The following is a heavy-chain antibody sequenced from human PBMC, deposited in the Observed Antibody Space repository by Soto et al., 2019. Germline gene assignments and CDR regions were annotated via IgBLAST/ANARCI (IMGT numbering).Heavy chain of an antibody. CDR1: GFTFGPFW. CDR2: INSDGSTI. Sequence: PGGSLRLSSAASGFTFGPFWMHWVRQAPGKGLVWLSHINSDGSTIVYADSVKGRFTISRDNAKNKLYLQMNSLRVEDTAVYYCTRDLGYPDSFDLWGQRTMVTVSS. J-gene: IGHJ3*01. D-gene: IGHD6-13*01. CDR3: TRDLGYPDSFDL. V-gene: IGHV3-74*01.